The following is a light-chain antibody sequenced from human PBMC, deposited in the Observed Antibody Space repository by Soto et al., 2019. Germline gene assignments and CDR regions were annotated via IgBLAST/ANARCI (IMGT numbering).Light chain of an antibody. CDR1: SSDVGGYNY. CDR2: HVS. CDR3: SSYTSSSTLVV. V-gene: IGLV2-14*01. J-gene: IGLJ1*01. Sequence: QSALTQPASVSGSPGQSITISCTGTSSDVGGYNYVSWYQQHPGKAPKLVISHVSNRPSGVSNRFSGSNSGNTASLTNSGLQAEDEADYYCSSYTSSSTLVVFGTGTKVTVL.